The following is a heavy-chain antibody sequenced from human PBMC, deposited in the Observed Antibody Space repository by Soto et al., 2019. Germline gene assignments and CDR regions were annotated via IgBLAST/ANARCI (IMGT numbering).Heavy chain of an antibody. D-gene: IGHD1-26*01. Sequence: SVKVSCKASGFTFTSSAVQWVRQARGQRLEWIGWIVVGSGNTNYAQKFQERVTITRDMSTSTAYMELSSLRSEDTAVYYCAADSRSYYFCDYWGQGTLVTVSS. CDR2: IVVGSGNT. V-gene: IGHV1-58*01. J-gene: IGHJ4*02. CDR1: GFTFTSSA. CDR3: AADSRSYYFCDY.